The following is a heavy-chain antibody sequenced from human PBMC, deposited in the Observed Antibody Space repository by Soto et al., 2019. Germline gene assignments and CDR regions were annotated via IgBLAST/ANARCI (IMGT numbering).Heavy chain of an antibody. CDR2: IIPIFGTA. J-gene: IGHJ6*02. CDR1: VGTFSSYA. Sequence: QVQLVQSGAEVKKPGSSVKVSCKASVGTFSSYAISWVRQATGQGLEWMGGIIPIFGTANYAQKFQGRVTITEDEATSTAYMALSSLRSEDTAVYYCARGLTGSDVWGQGTTVNVSS. CDR3: ARGLTGSDV. D-gene: IGHD3-10*01. V-gene: IGHV1-69*01.